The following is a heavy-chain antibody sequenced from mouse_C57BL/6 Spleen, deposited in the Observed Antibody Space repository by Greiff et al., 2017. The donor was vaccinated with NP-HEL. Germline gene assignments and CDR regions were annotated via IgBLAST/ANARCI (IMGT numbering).Heavy chain of an antibody. CDR2: IDPSDSET. D-gene: IGHD3-2*02. V-gene: IGHV1-52*01. J-gene: IGHJ1*03. CDR3: ERVEGNFRGYFDV. CDR1: GYTFTSYW. Sequence: VQLQQPGAELVRPGSSVKLSCKASGYTFTSYWMHWVKQRPIQGLEWIGNIDPSDSETHYNQKFKDKATLTVDKSSSTAYMQLSSLTSEDSAVYYCERVEGNFRGYFDVWGTGTTVTVSS.